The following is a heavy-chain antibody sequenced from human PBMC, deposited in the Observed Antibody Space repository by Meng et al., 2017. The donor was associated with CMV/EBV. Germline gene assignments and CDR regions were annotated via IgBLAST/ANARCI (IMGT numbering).Heavy chain of an antibody. Sequence: QLQQWGAGLLKPSETLSLTCAVYGGSFSGYYRSWIRQPPGKGLEWIGEINHSGSTNYNPSLKSRVTISVDTSKNQFSLKLSSVTAADTAVYYCARGVGGWFDPWGQGTLVTVSS. CDR3: ARGVGGWFDP. CDR2: INHSGST. D-gene: IGHD1-26*01. J-gene: IGHJ5*02. V-gene: IGHV4-34*01. CDR1: GGSFSGYY.